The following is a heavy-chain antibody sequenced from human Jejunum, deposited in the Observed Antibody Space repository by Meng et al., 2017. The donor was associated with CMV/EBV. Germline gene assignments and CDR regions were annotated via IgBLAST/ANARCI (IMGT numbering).Heavy chain of an antibody. J-gene: IGHJ4*02. D-gene: IGHD3-9*01. CDR3: ARMTGTNYFDY. V-gene: IGHV4-61*02. CDR1: GGSVSSASYL. Sequence: QVQLQESGPGLVKPSQTLSLTCIVFGGSVSSASYLWSWIRQPAGKGLEGIGRMYSSGSTYYNPSLKSRLTMSIDTSKNQFSLELSSVTAADTAVYYCARMTGTNYFDYWGQGTLVTVSS. CDR2: MYSSGST.